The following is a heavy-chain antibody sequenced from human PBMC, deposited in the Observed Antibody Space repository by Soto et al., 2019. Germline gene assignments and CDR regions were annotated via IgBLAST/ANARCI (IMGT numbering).Heavy chain of an antibody. J-gene: IGHJ4*02. CDR3: AKDKTPNYYDSSGPLDY. CDR1: GFTFDEYT. V-gene: IGHV3-43*01. D-gene: IGHD3-22*01. Sequence: GGSLRLSCAASGFTFDEYTMRWVRQAPGKGLEWVSLISWDGGSTYYADSVKGRFTISRDNSKNSLYLQMNSLRTEDTALYYCAKDKTPNYYDSSGPLDYWGQGTLVTVSS. CDR2: ISWDGGST.